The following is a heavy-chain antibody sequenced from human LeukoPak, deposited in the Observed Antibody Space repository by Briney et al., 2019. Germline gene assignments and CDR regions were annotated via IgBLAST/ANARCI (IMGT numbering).Heavy chain of an antibody. Sequence: SETLSLTCTVSGGSISSYYWSWIRQPAGKGLEWIGRIYTSGSTNYNPSLKSRVTMSVDTSKNQFSLKLSSVTAADTAVYYCARDWVAAAGYYFDYWGQGTLVTVSS. J-gene: IGHJ4*02. CDR2: IYTSGST. V-gene: IGHV4-4*07. CDR3: ARDWVAAAGYYFDY. CDR1: GGSISSYY. D-gene: IGHD6-13*01.